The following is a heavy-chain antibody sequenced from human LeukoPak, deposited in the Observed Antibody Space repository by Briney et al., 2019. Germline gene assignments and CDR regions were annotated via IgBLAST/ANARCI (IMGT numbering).Heavy chain of an antibody. CDR2: ISSGSSTM. V-gene: IGHV3-48*01. CDR1: GFTFSSYS. J-gene: IGHJ4*02. D-gene: IGHD4-17*01. Sequence: GGSLRLSCAASGFTFSSYSMNWVRQAPGKGLEWISYISSGSSTMYYADSVKGRFTISRDNAQNSLYLQMSSLRAEDSAVYYCVEGPTVTSHWGQGTLVTVSS. CDR3: VEGPTVTSH.